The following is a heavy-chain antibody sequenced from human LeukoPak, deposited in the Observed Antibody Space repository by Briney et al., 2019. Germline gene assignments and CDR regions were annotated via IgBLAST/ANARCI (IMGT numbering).Heavy chain of an antibody. D-gene: IGHD6-13*01. J-gene: IGHJ5*02. CDR2: IKQDGSEK. V-gene: IGHV3-7*03. Sequence: PGGSLRLSCAASGFTFSSYWMSWVRQAPGKGLEWVANIKQDGSEKYYVDSVKGRFTISRDNGKNSLYVQVNSLRAEDMTVYYCVRGAYSSSWCFWFDPWGQGTLVTVSS. CDR3: VRGAYSSSWCFWFDP. CDR1: GFTFSSYW.